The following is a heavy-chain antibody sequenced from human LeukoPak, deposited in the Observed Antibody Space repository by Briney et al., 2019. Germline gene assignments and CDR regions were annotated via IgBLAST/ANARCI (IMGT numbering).Heavy chain of an antibody. D-gene: IGHD1-26*01. CDR1: GGSFSGYY. Sequence: PSETLSLTCAVYGGSFSGYYWSWIRQPPGKGLEWIGEINHSGSTNYNPSLKSRVTISVDTSKREVSLRLTSVTAADTALYFCARASPWDPFDFWGQGTLVTVSS. V-gene: IGHV4-34*01. CDR3: ARASPWDPFDF. J-gene: IGHJ4*02. CDR2: INHSGST.